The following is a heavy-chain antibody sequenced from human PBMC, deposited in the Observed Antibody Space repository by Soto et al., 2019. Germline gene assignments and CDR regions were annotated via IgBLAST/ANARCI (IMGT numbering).Heavy chain of an antibody. Sequence: QITLNESGPTLVKPTQTLTLTCTFSGFSLSTRDVGVGWIRQPPGEALEWLGVVYWDDSKTYSPSLESRLTITKDTSKNQVVLIMTKMDPVDTATYYCAPCRGGVASFWGQGTLVTVSS. CDR1: GFSLSTRDVG. J-gene: IGHJ4*02. V-gene: IGHV2-5*02. CDR3: APCRGGVASF. D-gene: IGHD2-2*01. CDR2: VYWDDSK.